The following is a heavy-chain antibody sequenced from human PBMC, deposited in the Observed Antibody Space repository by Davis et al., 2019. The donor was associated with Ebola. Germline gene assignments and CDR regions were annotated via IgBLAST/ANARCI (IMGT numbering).Heavy chain of an antibody. CDR1: GFTFSSYG. V-gene: IGHV3-33*06. CDR2: IWYDGSNK. Sequence: GESLKISCAASGFTFSSYGMHWVRQAPGKGLEWVAVIWYDGSNKYYADSVKGRFTISRDNSKNTLFLQMNSLRAEDTAVYFCAKTRSGIYYSSYDSWGQGTLVTVSA. D-gene: IGHD3-10*01. J-gene: IGHJ4*02. CDR3: AKTRSGIYYSSYDS.